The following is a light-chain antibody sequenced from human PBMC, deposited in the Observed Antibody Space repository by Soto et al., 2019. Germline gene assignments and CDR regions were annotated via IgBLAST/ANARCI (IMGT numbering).Light chain of an antibody. CDR1: QDISNS. V-gene: IGKV1-27*01. CDR3: QKYNSAPPFT. J-gene: IGKJ3*01. CDR2: AAS. Sequence: DIPMTQSPSSLSASVGDRVTITCRASQDISNSLAWYQQKPGKVPKLLIYAASTLQSGVPSRFSGGGSGTDFTFTISSLQPEDVASYYCQKYNSAPPFTFGPGTKVDLK.